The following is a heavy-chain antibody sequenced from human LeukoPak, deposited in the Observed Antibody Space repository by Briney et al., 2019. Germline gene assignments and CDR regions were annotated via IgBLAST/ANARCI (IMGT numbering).Heavy chain of an antibody. CDR3: ARGLPARYNWFDP. CDR1: GYTFTSYD. V-gene: IGHV1-8*03. CDR2: MNPNSGNT. D-gene: IGHD6-25*01. Sequence: GASVKVSCKAPGYTFTSYDINWVRQATGQGLEWMGWMNPNSGNTGYAQKFQGRVTITRNTSISTAYMELSSLRSEDTAVYYCARGLPARYNWFDPWGQGTLVTVSS. J-gene: IGHJ5*02.